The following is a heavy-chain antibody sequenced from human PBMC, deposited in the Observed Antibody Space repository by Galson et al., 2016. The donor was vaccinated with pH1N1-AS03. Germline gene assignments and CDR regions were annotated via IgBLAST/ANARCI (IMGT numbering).Heavy chain of an antibody. D-gene: IGHD6-6*01. Sequence: SVKVSCKASGGTFGNYAVSWVRLAPGQGLEWLGAIVSVFGTTNYAQTFQGRLTITADASTSTANMELSGLRLDDTALYYCTRDGAAHDYYYYGMDVWGQGTTVTVSS. J-gene: IGHJ6*02. CDR2: IVSVFGTT. CDR3: TRDGAAHDYYYYGMDV. V-gene: IGHV1-69*13. CDR1: GGTFGNYA.